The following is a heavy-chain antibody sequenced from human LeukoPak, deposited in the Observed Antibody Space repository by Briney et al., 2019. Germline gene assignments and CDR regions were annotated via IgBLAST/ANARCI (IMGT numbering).Heavy chain of an antibody. CDR2: INAGNGNT. J-gene: IGHJ4*02. V-gene: IGHV1-3*01. D-gene: IGHD3-10*01. CDR3: ARAGYYYGSGSYLPPLFDY. Sequence: GASVKVSCKASGYTFTSYAMHWVRQAPGQRLEWMGWINAGNGNTKYSQKFQGRVTMTTDTSTSTAYMELRSLRSDDTAVYYCARAGYYYGSGSYLPPLFDYWGQGTLVTVSS. CDR1: GYTFTSYA.